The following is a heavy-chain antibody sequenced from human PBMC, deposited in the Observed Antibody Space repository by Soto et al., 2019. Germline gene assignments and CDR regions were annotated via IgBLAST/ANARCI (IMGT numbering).Heavy chain of an antibody. V-gene: IGHV4-34*01. CDR3: ARGGYYDSSGYWLPFDF. J-gene: IGHJ4*02. CDR2: INHSGSI. CDR1: GGSISSYY. D-gene: IGHD3-22*01. Sequence: PSETLSLTCTVSGGSISSYYWSWIRQSPGKGLEWIGEINHSGSINYNPSLKSRVTISADTSKNQFSLKLTSVTAADTAVFYCARGGYYDSSGYWLPFDFWGQGALVTVSS.